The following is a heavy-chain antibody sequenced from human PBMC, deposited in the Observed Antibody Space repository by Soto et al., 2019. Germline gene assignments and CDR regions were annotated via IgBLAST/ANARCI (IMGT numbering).Heavy chain of an antibody. CDR2: IIPVLDVK. V-gene: IGHV1-69*02. J-gene: IGHJ6*02. CDR1: GGSFTNFI. D-gene: IGHD2-15*01. CDR3: AKSLNPWSATPSYYGMDV. Sequence: QVHLVQSGAVVEKPGSSVKVSCKTSGGSFTNFIVTWVRQAPGQGLEWMGRIIPVLDVKYYAQKFQDRVTITADKSTNTAYMEVRSLRSEDTAVYFCAKSLNPWSATPSYYGMDVWGLGTPINVSS.